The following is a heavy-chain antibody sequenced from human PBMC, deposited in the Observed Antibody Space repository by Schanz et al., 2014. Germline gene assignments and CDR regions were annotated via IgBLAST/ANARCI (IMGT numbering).Heavy chain of an antibody. D-gene: IGHD1-20*01. J-gene: IGHJ4*02. CDR2: ISGDHRNT. CDR3: ANNWNLDY. V-gene: IGHV3-23*04. CDR1: GFTFSTHA. Sequence: VQLVESGGGLVKPGGSLRLSCTASGFTFSTHAMSWVRQAPGKGLEWVSSISGDHRNTFYADSVRGRFTISRDNSKNTLYLQMNSLRAEDTAVYYCANNWNLDYWGQGTLVTVSS.